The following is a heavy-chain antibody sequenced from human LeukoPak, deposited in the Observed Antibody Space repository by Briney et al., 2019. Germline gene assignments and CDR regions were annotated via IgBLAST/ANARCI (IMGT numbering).Heavy chain of an antibody. D-gene: IGHD6-13*01. V-gene: IGHV7-4-1*01. CDR1: GYTFTSYA. Sequence: ASVTVSCKASGYTFTSYAMNWVRQAPGQGLEWMGWINTNTGNPTYAQGFTGRFVFSLDTSVSTAYLQICSLKAEDTAVYYCARVTTTDSSSWYSPWGMDVWGKGTTVTVSS. J-gene: IGHJ6*04. CDR3: ARVTTTDSSSWYSPWGMDV. CDR2: INTNTGNP.